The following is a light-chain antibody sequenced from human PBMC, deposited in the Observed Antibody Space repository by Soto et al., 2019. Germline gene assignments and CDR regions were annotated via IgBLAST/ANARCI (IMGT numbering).Light chain of an antibody. Sequence: QSVLTQPPSVSAAPGQKVTISCSGSSSNIGNNYVSWYQQLPGTAPKLLIYENNKRPSGIPDRFSGFKSGTSATLGITGLQTGDEADYYCGTWDSSLSAGGVFGGGTQLTVL. CDR2: ENN. CDR3: GTWDSSLSAGGV. V-gene: IGLV1-51*02. CDR1: SSNIGNNY. J-gene: IGLJ3*02.